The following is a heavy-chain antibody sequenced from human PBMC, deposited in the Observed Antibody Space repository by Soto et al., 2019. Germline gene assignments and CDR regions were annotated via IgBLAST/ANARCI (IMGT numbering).Heavy chain of an antibody. V-gene: IGHV1-18*01. CDR2: ISAYNGNT. D-gene: IGHD3-10*01. Sequence: QVPLVQSGAEVKKPGASVKVSCKASGYTFTSYGISWVRQATGQGLDWMGWISAYNGNTNHAQKLQGRVTMTTDPSTSTAYMELRSLRSDATAVYYCAGGISISGRDYYFDYWGQGTLVTVSS. CDR3: AGGISISGRDYYFDY. CDR1: GYTFTSYG. J-gene: IGHJ4*02.